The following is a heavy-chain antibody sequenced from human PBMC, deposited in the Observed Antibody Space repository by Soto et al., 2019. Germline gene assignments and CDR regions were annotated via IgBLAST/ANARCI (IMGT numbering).Heavy chain of an antibody. J-gene: IGHJ4*02. V-gene: IGHV3-15*01. CDR3: TTLWGGGFDF. CDR1: GFTFSNAW. D-gene: IGHD3-16*01. CDR2: VKSRTDGETT. Sequence: PGGSLRLSCAASGFTFSNAWMSWVRQAPGMGLEWVGRVKSRTDGETTDYPAPVKGRFTVSRDDSTNTLYLQMNSLKIGDTAVYYCTTLWGGGFDFWGQGTLVTVSS.